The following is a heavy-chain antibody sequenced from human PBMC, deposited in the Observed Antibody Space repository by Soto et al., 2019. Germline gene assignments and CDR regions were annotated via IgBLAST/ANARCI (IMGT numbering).Heavy chain of an antibody. V-gene: IGHV4-34*01. Sequence: QVQLQQWGAGLLKPSETLSLTCAVDGGSFSGYYWSWIRQPPGKGLEWIGEINHSGSTNYNPSLRDRVTIQVATSKTQFSLKLSSVTAADTAVYYCARGPWETIGYWGQGTLVTVSS. CDR1: GGSFSGYY. D-gene: IGHD1-26*01. J-gene: IGHJ4*02. CDR3: ARGPWETIGY. CDR2: INHSGST.